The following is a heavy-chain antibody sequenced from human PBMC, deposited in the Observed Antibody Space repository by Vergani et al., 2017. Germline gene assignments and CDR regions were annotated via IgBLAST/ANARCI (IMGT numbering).Heavy chain of an antibody. D-gene: IGHD3-22*01. CDR1: GYTFTSYD. V-gene: IGHV1-8*01. CDR3: ARTISSYYYDSSCYDDY. J-gene: IGHJ4*02. CDR2: MNPNSGNT. Sequence: QVQLVQSGAEVKKPGASVKVSCKASGYTFTSYDINWVRQATGQGLEWMGWMNPNSGNTGYAQKFQGRVTMTRNTSISTAYMELSSLRSEDTAVYYCARTISSYYYDSSCYDDYWGQGTLVTVSS.